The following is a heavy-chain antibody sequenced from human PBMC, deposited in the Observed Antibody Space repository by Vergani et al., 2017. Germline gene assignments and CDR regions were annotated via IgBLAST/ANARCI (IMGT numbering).Heavy chain of an antibody. Sequence: QVQLVESGGGLVKPGGSLRLSCAASGFIFSDFSMSWVRQAPGKGLEWVAFIGSSGPYINYADSVKGRFIISRDNTNNSLFLQLRSLRAEDTAVYYCAKDERAVAGHAEYFQHWGQGTLVTVSS. CDR1: GFIFSDFS. CDR2: IGSSGPYI. CDR3: AKDERAVAGHAEYFQH. D-gene: IGHD6-19*01. J-gene: IGHJ1*01. V-gene: IGHV3-11*05.